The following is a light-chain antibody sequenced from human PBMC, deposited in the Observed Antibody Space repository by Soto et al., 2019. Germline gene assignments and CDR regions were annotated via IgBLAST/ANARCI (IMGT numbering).Light chain of an antibody. J-gene: IGKJ4*01. Sequence: EIVLTQSPATLSLSPGESATLSCRTSQSVSNYLGWYQQKPGQAPRLLIYDASIRDTGIPARFSGSGSGTEFTLTISRREPEDFAVYYCQHRSNWPLTFGGGTRVEIK. V-gene: IGKV3-11*01. CDR3: QHRSNWPLT. CDR1: QSVSNY. CDR2: DAS.